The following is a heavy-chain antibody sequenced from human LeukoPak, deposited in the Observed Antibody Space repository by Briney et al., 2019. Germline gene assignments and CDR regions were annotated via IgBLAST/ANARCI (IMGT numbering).Heavy chain of an antibody. J-gene: IGHJ4*02. CDR3: ARGLYGSKGIFDY. D-gene: IGHD3-10*01. CDR2: TYYSGST. V-gene: IGHV4-59*01. CDR1: GGSINTYY. Sequence: PSETLSLTCTVSGGSINTYYWSWIRQPPGKGLEWIGYTYYSGSTNYNPSLKSRVTISVDTSKNQFSLKLSSVTTADTAIYYCARGLYGSKGIFDYWGQGTLVTVSS.